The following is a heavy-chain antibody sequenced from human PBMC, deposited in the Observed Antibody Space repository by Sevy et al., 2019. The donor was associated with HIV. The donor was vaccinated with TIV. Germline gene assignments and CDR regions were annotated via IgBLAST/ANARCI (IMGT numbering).Heavy chain of an antibody. J-gene: IGHJ4*02. CDR1: GFTFSNYW. CDR3: ARAQITGSNPDCIDS. V-gene: IGHV3-7*01. CDR2: INQDGSEK. Sequence: GGSLRLSCAASGFTFSNYWMSWVRQAPGKGLECVANINQDGSEKYYLDSVKGRFIDSRDNAKNLLYLQMNSLRAEDSDVYYCARAQITGSNPDCIDSWGQGTLVTVSS. D-gene: IGHD1-7*01.